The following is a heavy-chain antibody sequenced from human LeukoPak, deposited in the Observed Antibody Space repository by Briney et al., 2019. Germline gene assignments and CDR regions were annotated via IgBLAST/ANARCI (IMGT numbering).Heavy chain of an antibody. D-gene: IGHD6-19*01. Sequence: GGSLRLSCAASGFAFSDYFMSWIRQAPGKGLEWISYIGAISNTVYYADSVKGRFTISRDNAKNSLYLQINSLRAEDTAVYYCAKDLGIAVAGPLDFWGQGTLVTVSS. CDR3: AKDLGIAVAGPLDF. J-gene: IGHJ4*02. V-gene: IGHV3-11*04. CDR2: IGAISNTV. CDR1: GFAFSDYF.